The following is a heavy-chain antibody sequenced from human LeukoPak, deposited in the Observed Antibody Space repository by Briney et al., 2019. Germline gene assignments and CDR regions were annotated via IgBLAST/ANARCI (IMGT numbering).Heavy chain of an antibody. CDR2: ISSTGSTV. J-gene: IGHJ4*02. D-gene: IGHD6-19*01. CDR1: GDTFSSHE. CDR3: ARVPGSSGWNYYFDY. V-gene: IGHV3-48*03. Sequence: GGSLRLSCAASGDTFSSHEMNWVRQAPGRGLEWVSYISSTGSTVHYADSVKGRFTISRDNAKNSLFLQMDSLRAEDTAVYYCARVPGSSGWNYYFDYWGQGTLVTVSS.